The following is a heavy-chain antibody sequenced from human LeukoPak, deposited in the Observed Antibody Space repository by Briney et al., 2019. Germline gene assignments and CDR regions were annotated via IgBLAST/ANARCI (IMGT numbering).Heavy chain of an antibody. Sequence: SETLSLTCTVSGGSISSRGYHWGWIRQPPGKRLEWIATVYHNGETYNNPSLKSRVTMSVDTSKNQFSLKLSSVTAADTAVYYCARGRGGYKSYGMDVWGQGTTVTVSS. V-gene: IGHV4-39*01. CDR2: VYHNGET. J-gene: IGHJ6*02. CDR3: ARGRGGYKSYGMDV. CDR1: GGSISSRGYH. D-gene: IGHD5-24*01.